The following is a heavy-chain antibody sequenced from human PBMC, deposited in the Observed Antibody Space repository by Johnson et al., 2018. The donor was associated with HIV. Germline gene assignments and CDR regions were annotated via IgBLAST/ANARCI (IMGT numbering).Heavy chain of an antibody. CDR1: GFTFSSYA. CDR3: ARDWSLNSREVAFDI. J-gene: IGHJ3*02. CDR2: ISYDGSNK. D-gene: IGHD1-26*01. Sequence: QVQLVESGGGLVQPGGSLRLSCAASGFTFSSYAIHWVRQAPGEGLEWVAVISYDGSNKYYADSVKGRFTISRDNSKNTLYLQMNSLRAEDTAGYYCARDWSLNSREVAFDIWGQGTMVTVSS. V-gene: IGHV3-30-3*01.